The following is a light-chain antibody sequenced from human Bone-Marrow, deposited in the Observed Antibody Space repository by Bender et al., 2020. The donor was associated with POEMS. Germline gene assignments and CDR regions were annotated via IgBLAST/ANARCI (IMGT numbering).Light chain of an antibody. CDR3: QSYDNSLGGWV. CDR1: SSNIGSNY. CDR2: GYN. J-gene: IGLJ3*02. V-gene: IGLV1-40*01. Sequence: SVLTQPPSASGTPGQRVTISCSGSSSNIGSNYVYWYQQLPGTAPKLLIYGYNNRPSGVPDRFSGSKSGTSASLAITGLQAEDEGDYYCQSYDNSLGGWVFGGGTKLTVL.